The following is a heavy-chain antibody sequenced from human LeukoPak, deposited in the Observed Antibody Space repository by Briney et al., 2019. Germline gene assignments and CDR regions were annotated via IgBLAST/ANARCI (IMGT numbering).Heavy chain of an antibody. V-gene: IGHV4-59*08. CDR3: ARHKELQYYYGMDV. Sequence: SETLSLTCTVSGGSISSYYWSWLRQPPGKGLEWIGYIYYSGSTNYNPSLKSRVTISVDTSKNQFSLKPSSVTAADTAVYYCARHKELQYYYGMDVWGQGTTVTVSS. J-gene: IGHJ6*02. D-gene: IGHD1-26*01. CDR2: IYYSGST. CDR1: GGSISSYY.